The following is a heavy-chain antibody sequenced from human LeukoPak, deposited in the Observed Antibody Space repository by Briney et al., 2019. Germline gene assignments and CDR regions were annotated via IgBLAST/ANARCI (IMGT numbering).Heavy chain of an antibody. J-gene: IGHJ4*02. CDR3: AHSHSGSYPFDY. V-gene: IGHV1-2*02. D-gene: IGHD1-26*01. Sequence: ASVKVSCKASGYTFTGYYMHWVRQAPGQGLEWMGWINPNSGGTNYAQKFQGRVTMTRDTSISTAYMELSRLRSDDTAVYYCAHSHSGSYPFDYWGQGTLVTVSS. CDR2: INPNSGGT. CDR1: GYTFTGYY.